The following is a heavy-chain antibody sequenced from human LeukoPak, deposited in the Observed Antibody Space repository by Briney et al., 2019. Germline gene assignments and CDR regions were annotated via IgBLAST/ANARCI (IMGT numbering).Heavy chain of an antibody. CDR2: ISSSATYI. D-gene: IGHD4-17*01. CDR3: ATWDDYGDFVAFEY. CDR1: GFTFSSYT. V-gene: IGHV3-21*01. Sequence: PGGSLRLSCDGSGFTFSSYTMNWVRQAPGKGLEWVASISSSATYIYYADSVRGRFTISRDDAKKSVFLHMNSLRAEDTAVYFCATWDDYGDFVAFEYWGQGTLVTVSS. J-gene: IGHJ4*02.